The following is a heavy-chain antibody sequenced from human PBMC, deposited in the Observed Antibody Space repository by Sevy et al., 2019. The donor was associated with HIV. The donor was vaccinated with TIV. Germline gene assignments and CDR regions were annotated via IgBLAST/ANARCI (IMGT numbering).Heavy chain of an antibody. CDR3: TRDASAAGTSFGLDV. CDR2: ISSRSGYI. Sequence: GGSPRLSCVGSGFNFNKHFMVWVRQAPGRGLQWVSSISSRSGYIFYSDSVRGRFTISRDNAKNSLFLEMNNLGVEDTAVYYCTRDASAAGTSFGLDVWGQGTTVTVSS. CDR1: GFNFNKHF. D-gene: IGHD6-13*01. J-gene: IGHJ6*02. V-gene: IGHV3-21*01.